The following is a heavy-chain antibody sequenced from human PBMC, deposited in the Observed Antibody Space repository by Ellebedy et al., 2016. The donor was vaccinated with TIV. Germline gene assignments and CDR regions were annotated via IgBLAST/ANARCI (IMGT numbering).Heavy chain of an antibody. V-gene: IGHV3-7*01. Sequence: GESLKISCAASGFTFSRYWMSWVRQAPGKGLEWVANIKEDGSEKHYVDSVRGRFTISRDNAKNSVYLQMNSLRAEDTAAYYCARAVVGAATYWGQGALVTVSS. J-gene: IGHJ4*02. D-gene: IGHD1-26*01. CDR3: ARAVVGAATY. CDR2: IKEDGSEK. CDR1: GFTFSRYW.